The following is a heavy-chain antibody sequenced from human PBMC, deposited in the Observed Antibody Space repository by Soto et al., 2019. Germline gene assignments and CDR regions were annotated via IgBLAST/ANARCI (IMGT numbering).Heavy chain of an antibody. D-gene: IGHD3-22*01. Sequence: PSETLSLTCAVSGGSMSSGGYSWSWIRQPPGKGLEWIGYIYHSGSTYYNPSLKSRVTISVDRSKNQFSLKLSSVTAADTAVYYCARGRDYYDSSGQYDYWGQGTLVTVSS. CDR1: GGSMSSGGYS. CDR3: ARGRDYYDSSGQYDY. V-gene: IGHV4-30-2*01. CDR2: IYHSGST. J-gene: IGHJ4*02.